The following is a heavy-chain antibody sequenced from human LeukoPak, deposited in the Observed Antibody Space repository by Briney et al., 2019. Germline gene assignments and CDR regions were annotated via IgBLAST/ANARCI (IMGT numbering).Heavy chain of an antibody. V-gene: IGHV3-11*06. CDR1: GFTFSDYY. D-gene: IGHD1/OR15-1a*01. CDR3: ARRLRRTHYFDY. CDR2: ISSGSTYT. J-gene: IGHJ4*02. Sequence: PGGSLRLFCAASGFTFSDYYMSWIRQVPGKGLEWLSYISSGSTYTNYADSVKGRFTISRDNAKNSLYLQMNSLRAEDTAVYYCARRLRRTHYFDYWGQGTLVTVSS.